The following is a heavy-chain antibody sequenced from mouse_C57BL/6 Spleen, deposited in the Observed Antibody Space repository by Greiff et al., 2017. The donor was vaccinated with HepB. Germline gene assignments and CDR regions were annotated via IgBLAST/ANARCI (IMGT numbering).Heavy chain of an antibody. Sequence: QVQLQQPGAELVMPGASVKLSCKASGYTFTSYWMHWVKQRPGQGLEWIGEIDPSDSYTNYNQKFKGKSTFTVDKSSSTAYMQLSSLTSEDSAVYYCARIYYYGSSYYFDYWGQGTTLTVSS. J-gene: IGHJ2*01. V-gene: IGHV1-69*01. CDR1: GYTFTSYW. D-gene: IGHD1-1*01. CDR2: IDPSDSYT. CDR3: ARIYYYGSSYYFDY.